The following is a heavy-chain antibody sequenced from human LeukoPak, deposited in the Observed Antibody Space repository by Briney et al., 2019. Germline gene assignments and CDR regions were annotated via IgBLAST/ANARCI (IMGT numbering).Heavy chain of an antibody. CDR2: IYTDNGVA. D-gene: IGHD2/OR15-2a*01. CDR3: AALGSTLEGRIDP. J-gene: IGHJ5*02. CDR1: AYFFTGYH. V-gene: IGHV1-2*02. Sequence: ASVKVSCKASAYFFTGYHLHGGRQSPGQGLEGRGRIYTDNGVANYAQKFKGRVTMTRDTSIRTAYMEMTSLSSEDTAVYYCAALGSTLEGRIDPWGHGTPVTVSS.